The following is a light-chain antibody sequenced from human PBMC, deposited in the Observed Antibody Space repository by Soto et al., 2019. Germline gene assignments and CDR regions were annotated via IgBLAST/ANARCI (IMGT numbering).Light chain of an antibody. Sequence: EIVLTQSPATLSLSPGERATLSCRASQSVSSYLAWYQQKPGQAPRLLIYDASNRATGIPARFSGSGSGTGFTLIISSLAPEDFAVYYCQQRSNWPLTFGPGTKVDIK. CDR2: DAS. V-gene: IGKV3-11*01. CDR3: QQRSNWPLT. CDR1: QSVSSY. J-gene: IGKJ3*01.